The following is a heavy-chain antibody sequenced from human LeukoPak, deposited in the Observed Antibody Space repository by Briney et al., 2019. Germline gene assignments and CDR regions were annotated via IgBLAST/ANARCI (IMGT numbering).Heavy chain of an antibody. V-gene: IGHV1-69*13. CDR3: ARALLRYCSSTSCYWFDP. D-gene: IGHD2-2*01. CDR1: GGTFSSYV. Sequence: SVKVSCKASGGTFSSYVIGWVRQAPGQGLEWMGGIIPIFGTANYAQKFQGRVTITADESTSTAYMELSSLRSEDTAVYYCARALLRYCSSTSCYWFDPWGQGTLVTVSS. J-gene: IGHJ5*02. CDR2: IIPIFGTA.